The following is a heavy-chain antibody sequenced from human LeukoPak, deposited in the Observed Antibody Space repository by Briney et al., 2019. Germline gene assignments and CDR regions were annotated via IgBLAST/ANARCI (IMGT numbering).Heavy chain of an antibody. Sequence: SETLSLTCTVSGYSISSGYYWGWIRQPPGKGLEWIGNIYPSGATYYNPSLKTRVTISVDTSKNQFSLKLSSVTAADTAVYFCARAYSSSWYFNWFDPWGQGTLVTVSS. CDR2: IYPSGAT. J-gene: IGHJ5*02. CDR3: ARAYSSSWYFNWFDP. D-gene: IGHD6-13*01. CDR1: GYSISSGYY. V-gene: IGHV4-38-2*02.